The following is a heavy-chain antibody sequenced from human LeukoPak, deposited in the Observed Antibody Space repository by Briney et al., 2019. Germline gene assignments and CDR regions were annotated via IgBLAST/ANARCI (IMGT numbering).Heavy chain of an antibody. J-gene: IGHJ4*02. V-gene: IGHV4-59*01. Sequence: SETLSLTCTVSGGSINNYYWSWIRQPPGKGLEWIGYIYYSGSINYNPSLKSRLTISLDKSRNQFSLKLNSVTAADTAVYFCARVAFLNDYRHFDYWGQGTLVTVSS. D-gene: IGHD3-9*01. CDR2: IYYSGSI. CDR1: GGSINNYY. CDR3: ARVAFLNDYRHFDY.